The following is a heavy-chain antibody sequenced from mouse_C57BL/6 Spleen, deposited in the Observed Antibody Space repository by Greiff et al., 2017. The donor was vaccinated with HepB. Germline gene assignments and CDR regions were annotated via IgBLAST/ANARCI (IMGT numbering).Heavy chain of an antibody. Sequence: GGGLVQPKGSLKLSCAASGFSFNTYAMNWVRQAPGKGLEWVARIRSKSNNYATYYADSVKDRFTISRDDSESMLYLQMNNLKTEDTAMYYCVRQGDYYAYFDYWGQGTTLTVSS. V-gene: IGHV10-1*01. J-gene: IGHJ2*01. CDR3: VRQGDYYAYFDY. CDR1: GFSFNTYA. D-gene: IGHD1-1*01. CDR2: IRSKSNNYAT.